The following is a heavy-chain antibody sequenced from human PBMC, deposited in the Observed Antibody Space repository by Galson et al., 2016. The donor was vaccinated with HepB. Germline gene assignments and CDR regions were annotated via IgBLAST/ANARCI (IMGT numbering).Heavy chain of an antibody. CDR1: GYTFTKSG. V-gene: IGHV1-18*01. CDR3: ARDSVGAANLFYF. D-gene: IGHD1-26*01. J-gene: IGHJ4*02. Sequence: SVKVSCKASGYTFTKSGISWVRQAPGQGLEWMGWISTYTGNTNYAQKFQDRVSMATDTSTTTAYLELRSLRSDDTAVYYCARDSVGAANLFYFWGQGNLVRVSS. CDR2: ISTYTGNT.